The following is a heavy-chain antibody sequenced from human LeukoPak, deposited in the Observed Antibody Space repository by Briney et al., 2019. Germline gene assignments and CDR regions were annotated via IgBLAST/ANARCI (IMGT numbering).Heavy chain of an antibody. CDR3: ARDPGTYDEVFDY. Sequence: PSETLSLTCTVSGGSISSYYWSWIRQPPGKGLEWIGYIYSSRSTNYNPSLKSRVTISVDTSKNQFSLKLSSVTAADTAVYYCARDPGTYDEVFDYWGQGTLVTVSS. CDR2: IYSSRST. CDR1: GGSISSYY. V-gene: IGHV4-59*12. J-gene: IGHJ4*02. D-gene: IGHD1-1*01.